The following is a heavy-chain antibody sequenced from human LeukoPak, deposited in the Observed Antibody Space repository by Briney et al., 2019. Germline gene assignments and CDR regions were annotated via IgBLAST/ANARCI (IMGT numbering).Heavy chain of an antibody. D-gene: IGHD3-16*02. CDR1: GFTFSSYA. J-gene: IGHJ6*02. CDR3: AKALDGYNGMDV. CDR2: ISGSGRST. Sequence: GGSLRLSCAASGFTFSSYAMSWVRQAPGKGLAWVSGISGSGRSTHSADSVEGRFTISRDNSKNMLYLQMNSLRAEDTALYYCAKALDGYNGMDVWGQGTTVIVSS. V-gene: IGHV3-23*01.